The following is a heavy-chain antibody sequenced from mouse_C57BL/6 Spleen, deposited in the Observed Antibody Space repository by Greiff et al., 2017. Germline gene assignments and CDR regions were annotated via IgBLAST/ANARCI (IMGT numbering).Heavy chain of an antibody. V-gene: IGHV5-4*03. Sequence: EVKVVESGGGLVKPGGSLKLSCAASGFTFSSYAMSWVRQTPEKRLEWVATISDGGSYTYYPDNVKGRFTISRDNAKNNLYLQMSHLKSEDTAMYYCARSSNYDAMDYWGQGTSVTVSS. CDR2: ISDGGSYT. J-gene: IGHJ4*01. CDR1: GFTFSSYA. CDR3: ARSSNYDAMDY. D-gene: IGHD2-5*01.